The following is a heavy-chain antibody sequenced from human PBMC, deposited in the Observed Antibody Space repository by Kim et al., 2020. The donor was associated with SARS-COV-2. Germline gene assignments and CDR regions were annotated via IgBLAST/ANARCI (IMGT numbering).Heavy chain of an antibody. J-gene: IGHJ4*02. CDR1: GFTFSSYG. D-gene: IGHD6-13*01. V-gene: IGHV3-30*03. CDR2: ISYDGSNK. CDR3: ASERSSWYGGFDY. Sequence: GGSLRLSCAASGFTFSSYGMHWVRQAPGKGLEWVAVISYDGSNKYYADSVKGRFTISRDNSKNTLYLQMNSLRAEHTAVYYCASERSSWYGGFDYWGQGT.